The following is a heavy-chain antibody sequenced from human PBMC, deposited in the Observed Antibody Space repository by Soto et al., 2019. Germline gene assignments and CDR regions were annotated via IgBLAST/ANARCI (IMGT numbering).Heavy chain of an antibody. V-gene: IGHV3-9*01. Sequence: GGSLRLSCAASGFTFDDYAMHWVRQVLGKGLEWVSSISWNSGNIGYADSVKGRFTTSRDNAKNSLYLQMNSLRAEDTAVYYCARDNFGAAAGAGYWGQGTRVTVSS. CDR2: ISWNSGNI. J-gene: IGHJ4*02. CDR1: GFTFDDYA. D-gene: IGHD6-13*01. CDR3: ARDNFGAAAGAGY.